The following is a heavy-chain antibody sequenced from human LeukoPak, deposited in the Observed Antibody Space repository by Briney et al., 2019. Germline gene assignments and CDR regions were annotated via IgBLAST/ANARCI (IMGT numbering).Heavy chain of an antibody. Sequence: GGSLRLSCAASGFTVSSDYMSWVRQAPGKGLEWVSIVYSDGTTYYADSAKGRFSVSRDISKNTMSVQMNGLRPEDTALYYCARVNYAGGFDYWGQGTLVTVSS. CDR2: VYSDGTT. V-gene: IGHV3-66*02. CDR1: GFTVSSDY. J-gene: IGHJ4*02. CDR3: ARVNYAGGFDY. D-gene: IGHD1-7*01.